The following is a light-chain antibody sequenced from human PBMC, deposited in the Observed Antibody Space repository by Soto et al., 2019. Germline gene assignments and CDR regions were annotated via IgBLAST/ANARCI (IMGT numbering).Light chain of an antibody. V-gene: IGKV3-20*01. CDR1: QNVRSNY. CDR3: QLYGSSPKFT. J-gene: IGKJ3*01. Sequence: EILLTQSPGTLSLSPGERATLSCRASQNVRSNYLAWNQHKPGQAPRLLIYGASSRATGVPERFSGSGSGTDFTLTISRLEPEDFAVYYWQLYGSSPKFTFGPGPKVEI. CDR2: GAS.